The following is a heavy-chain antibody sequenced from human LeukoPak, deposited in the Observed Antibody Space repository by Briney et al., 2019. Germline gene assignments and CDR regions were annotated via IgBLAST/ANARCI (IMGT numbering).Heavy chain of an antibody. CDR2: INPSGGST. CDR1: GYTLTNYY. V-gene: IGHV1-46*01. D-gene: IGHD6-6*01. J-gene: IGHJ4*02. Sequence: VASVKVSCKASGYTLTNYYMHWVRQAPGQGLEWMGIINPSGGSTSYAQKFQGRVTMTRDTSTSTVYMKLSSLRSEDTAVYYCARGTYSSSSGLDTNFDYWGQGTLVTVSS. CDR3: ARGTYSSSSGLDTNFDY.